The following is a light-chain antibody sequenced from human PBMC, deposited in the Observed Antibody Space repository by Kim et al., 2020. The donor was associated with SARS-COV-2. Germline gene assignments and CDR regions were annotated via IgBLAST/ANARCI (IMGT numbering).Light chain of an antibody. CDR2: MVS. CDR3: MQGTHMPPWT. CDR1: QSLVHSDGNTY. Sequence: ACISCRFSQSLVHSDGNTYLSWVQQRPGQSPRRLIYMVSHRGSGVPDRFSGSGSGTDFPLKISRVEAEDVGVYYCMQGTHMPPWTFCQGTKVDIK. J-gene: IGKJ1*01. V-gene: IGKV2-30*02.